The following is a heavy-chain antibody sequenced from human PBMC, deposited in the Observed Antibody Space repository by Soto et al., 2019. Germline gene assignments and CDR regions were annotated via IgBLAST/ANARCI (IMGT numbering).Heavy chain of an antibody. V-gene: IGHV3-33*01. CDR2: IWYDGSNK. J-gene: IGHJ6*02. Sequence: PGGSLRLSCAASGFTFSSYGMHWVRQAPGKGLEWVAVIWYDGSNKYYADSVKGRFTISRDNSKNTLYLQMNSLRAEDTAVYYCARDPPTQGWELLGPHYYYGMDVWGQGTTVTVSS. CDR1: GFTFSSYG. CDR3: ARDPPTQGWELLGPHYYYGMDV. D-gene: IGHD1-26*01.